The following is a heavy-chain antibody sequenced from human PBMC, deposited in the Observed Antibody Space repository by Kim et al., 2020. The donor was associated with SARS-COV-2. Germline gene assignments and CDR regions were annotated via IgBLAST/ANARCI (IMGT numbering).Heavy chain of an antibody. J-gene: IGHJ4*02. D-gene: IGHD3-9*01. CDR3: ARGGDILTGYSLFDY. Sequence: DSVKGRFTISRDNAKNSLYLQMNSLRAEDTAVYYCARGGDILTGYSLFDYWGQGTLVTVSS. V-gene: IGHV3-21*01.